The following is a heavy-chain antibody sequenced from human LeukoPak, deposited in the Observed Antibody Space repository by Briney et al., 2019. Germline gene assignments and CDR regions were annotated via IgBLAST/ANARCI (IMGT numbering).Heavy chain of an antibody. CDR1: GDFISSGDYY. J-gene: IGHJ4*02. CDR2: IRHSGSF. CDR3: ARAKVSSWDNPLDY. V-gene: IGHV4-30-4*01. Sequence: SQTLSLTCTVSGDFISSGDYYWSWIRQPPGKGLEWVGFIRHSGSFYHNPSLKSRVTMSVDMSKNQFSLRLSSVTAADTAVYFCARAKVSSWDNPLDYWGQGTLVSVSS. D-gene: IGHD6-13*01.